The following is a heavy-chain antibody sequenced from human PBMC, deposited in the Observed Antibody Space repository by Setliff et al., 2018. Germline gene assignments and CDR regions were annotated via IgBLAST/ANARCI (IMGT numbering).Heavy chain of an antibody. CDR3: ARSTETFSGEDFYFFYYMDV. V-gene: IGHV3-53*05. CDR1: GFSVSSNY. Sequence: PGGSLRLSCAASGFSVSSNYMSWVRQAPGKGLEWVSIIYSGDDTKKYLADSVKGRFTISRDSSRNTVDLQMSSLRPEDMALYYCARSTETFSGEDFYFFYYMDVWGKGTTVTVSS. CDR2: IYSGDDTKK. J-gene: IGHJ6*03. D-gene: IGHD4-4*01.